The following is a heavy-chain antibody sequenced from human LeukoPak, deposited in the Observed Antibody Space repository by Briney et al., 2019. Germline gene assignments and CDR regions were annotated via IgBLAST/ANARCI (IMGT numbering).Heavy chain of an antibody. CDR3: ARDIAYHAFDI. D-gene: IGHD2-15*01. J-gene: IGHJ3*02. CDR1: GFTFSSYS. V-gene: IGHV3-21*01. CDR2: ISSSSSYI. Sequence: GGSLRLSCAASGFTFSSYSMNWVRQAPGKGLEWVSSISSSSSYIYYADSVKGRFTISRDNAKNSLYLQLNSLRAEDTAVYYCARDIAYHAFDIWGQGTMVTVSS.